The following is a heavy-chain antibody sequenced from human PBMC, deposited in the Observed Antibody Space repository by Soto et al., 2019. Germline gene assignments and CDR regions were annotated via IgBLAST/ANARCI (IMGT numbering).Heavy chain of an antibody. CDR2: IIPIFGTA. Sequence: QVQLVQSGAEVKKPGSSVKVSCKASGGTFSSYSINWVRQAPGQGLEWMGEIIPIFGTANYAQKFQGRVTITADESTSTASMELRRLRSEDTAVYYCARDGGRHSGGIDYWGQGPLVTVSS. J-gene: IGHJ4*02. CDR1: GGTFSSYS. D-gene: IGHD1-26*01. V-gene: IGHV1-69*01. CDR3: ARDGGRHSGGIDY.